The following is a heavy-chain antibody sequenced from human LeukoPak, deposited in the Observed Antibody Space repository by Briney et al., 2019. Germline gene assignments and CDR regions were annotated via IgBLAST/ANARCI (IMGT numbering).Heavy chain of an antibody. CDR3: AREQGGSWFGDSRGAFDI. V-gene: IGHV4-4*07. CDR2: IYTSGST. CDR1: GGSISSYY. Sequence: SETLSLTCTVSGGSISSYYWSWIRQPAGKGLEWNGRIYTSGSTNYNPSLKSRVTMSVDTSKNQFSLKLSSVTAADTAVYYCAREQGGSWFGDSRGAFDIWGQGTMVTVSS. D-gene: IGHD3-10*01. J-gene: IGHJ3*02.